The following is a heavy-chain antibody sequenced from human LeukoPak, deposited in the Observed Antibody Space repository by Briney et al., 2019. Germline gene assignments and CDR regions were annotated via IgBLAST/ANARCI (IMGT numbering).Heavy chain of an antibody. CDR3: ARVGHGGYYYDSSGYINPWEWFDP. J-gene: IGHJ5*02. CDR2: INPSGGST. D-gene: IGHD3-22*01. V-gene: IGHV1-46*01. Sequence: ASVKVSCKASGYTFTDYYMHWVRQAPGQGLEWMGIINPSGGSTSYAQKFQGRVTMTRDTSTSTVYMELSSLRSEDTAVYYCARVGHGGYYYDSSGYINPWEWFDPWGQGTLVTVSS. CDR1: GYTFTDYY.